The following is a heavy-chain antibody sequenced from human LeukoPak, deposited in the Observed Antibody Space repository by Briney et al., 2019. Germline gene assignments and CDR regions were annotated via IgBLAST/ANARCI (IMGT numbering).Heavy chain of an antibody. Sequence: SETLSLTCTVSGGSISSYYWSWIRQPPGKGLEWIGYIYYSGSTNYNPSLKSRVTISVDTSKNQFSLKLSSVTAADTAVYYCASIPSTGDWYFDLWGRGTLVTVSS. CDR1: GGSISSYY. D-gene: IGHD7-27*01. V-gene: IGHV4-59*01. CDR2: IYYSGST. J-gene: IGHJ2*01. CDR3: ASIPSTGDWYFDL.